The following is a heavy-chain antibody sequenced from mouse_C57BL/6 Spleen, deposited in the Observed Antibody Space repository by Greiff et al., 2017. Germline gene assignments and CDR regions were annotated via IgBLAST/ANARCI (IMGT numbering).Heavy chain of an antibody. CDR3: TDYYSNLAY. D-gene: IGHD2-5*01. CDR1: GYTFTDYE. V-gene: IGHV1-15*01. J-gene: IGHJ3*01. Sequence: VQLQQSGAELVRPGASVTLSCKASGYTFTDYEMHWVKQTPVHGLEWIGAIDPETGGTAYNQKFKGKAILTADKSASTAYMERRSLTSEDSAVYYCTDYYSNLAYWGQGTLVTVSA. CDR2: IDPETGGT.